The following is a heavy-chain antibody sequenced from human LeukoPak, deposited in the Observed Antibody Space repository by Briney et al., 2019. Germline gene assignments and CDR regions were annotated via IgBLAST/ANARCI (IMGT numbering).Heavy chain of an antibody. D-gene: IGHD3-22*01. CDR1: GYTFTGYY. V-gene: IGHV1-2*02. CDR2: INPNSGGT. Sequence: ASVEVSCKASGYTFTGYYMHWVRQAPGQGLEWMGWINPNSGGTNYAQKFQGRVTMTRDTSISTAYMELSRLRSDDTAVYYCARGTYYYDSSGYYLEYFQHWGQGTLVTVSS. CDR3: ARGTYYYDSSGYYLEYFQH. J-gene: IGHJ1*01.